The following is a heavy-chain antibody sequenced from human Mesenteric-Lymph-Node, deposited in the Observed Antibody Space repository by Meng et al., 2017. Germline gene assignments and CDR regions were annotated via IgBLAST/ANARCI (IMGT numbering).Heavy chain of an antibody. Sequence: ASVKVSCKASGYSFIGYYLHWLRQAPGQGLEWMGWINPNTGDTNYAQKFQGRVTMTRDTSTSTAYMELSRLRSDDTAVYYCARDKRILKYFDFWGQGSLVTVSS. V-gene: IGHV1-2*02. J-gene: IGHJ4*02. CDR1: GYSFIGYY. CDR2: INPNTGDT. CDR3: ARDKRILKYFDF.